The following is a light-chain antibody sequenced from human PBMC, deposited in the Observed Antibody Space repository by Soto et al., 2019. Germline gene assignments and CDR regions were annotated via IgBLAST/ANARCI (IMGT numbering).Light chain of an antibody. CDR3: SSYTSSSTRL. Sequence: QSALTQPASVSGSPGQSITISCTGTSSDVGGYNYVSWYQQHPGKAPKLMIYEVSNRPSGVSNRFSGSKSGNTASLTISGLQAEDEADYYRSSYTSSSTRLFGGGTKLTVL. CDR1: SSDVGGYNY. CDR2: EVS. J-gene: IGLJ2*01. V-gene: IGLV2-14*01.